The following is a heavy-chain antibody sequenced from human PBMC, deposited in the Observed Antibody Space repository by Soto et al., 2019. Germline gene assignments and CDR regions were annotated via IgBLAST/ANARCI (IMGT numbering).Heavy chain of an antibody. CDR1: GFTFSSYW. J-gene: IGHJ6*02. Sequence: AGGSLRLSCAASGFTFSSYWMSWVRQAPGKGLEWVANIKQDGSEKYYVDSVKGRFTISRDNAKNSLYLQMNSLRAEDTAVYYCAKDSPGSSGTAYGMDVWGQGTTVTVSS. D-gene: IGHD3-22*01. V-gene: IGHV3-7*01. CDR3: AKDSPGSSGTAYGMDV. CDR2: IKQDGSEK.